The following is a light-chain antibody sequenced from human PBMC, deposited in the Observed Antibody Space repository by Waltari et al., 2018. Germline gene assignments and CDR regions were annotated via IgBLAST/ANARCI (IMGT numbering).Light chain of an antibody. V-gene: IGKV3-11*01. CDR3: QQRSDWPPFT. Sequence: EIVLTQSPVTLSLSPGERATLSCRASQNIQTFIAWHKHRPGQPPRLLIYDAFYRATGIPARFSGSGSGTDFTLSISSLEPEDFAVYFCQQRSDWPPFTFGPGTRVDI. CDR2: DAF. CDR1: QNIQTF. J-gene: IGKJ3*01.